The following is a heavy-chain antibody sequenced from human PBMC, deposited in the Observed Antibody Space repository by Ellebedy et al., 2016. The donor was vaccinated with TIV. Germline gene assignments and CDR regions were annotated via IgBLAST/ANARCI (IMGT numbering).Heavy chain of an antibody. CDR3: AKEYTYYYGSGSYGDHRYFDY. D-gene: IGHD3-10*01. J-gene: IGHJ4*02. Sequence: GGSLRLXXAASGFTFSSYAMSWVRQAPGKGLEWVSAISGSGGSTYYADSVKGRFTISRDNSKNTLYLQMNSLRTEDTALYYCAKEYTYYYGSGSYGDHRYFDYWGQGTLVTVSS. V-gene: IGHV3-23*01. CDR1: GFTFSSYA. CDR2: ISGSGGST.